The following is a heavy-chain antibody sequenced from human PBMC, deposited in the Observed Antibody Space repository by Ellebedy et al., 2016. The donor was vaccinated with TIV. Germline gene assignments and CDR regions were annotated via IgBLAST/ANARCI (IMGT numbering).Heavy chain of an antibody. Sequence: GGSLRLXXAASGFTFSTYDMNWVRQAPGKGLEWVSSAGGTRVFTYYADSVKGRFTISRDNSQNTLFLQMNSLRDEDAAVYYCARDAFGSIDYWGQGTLVTVSS. CDR2: AGGTRVFT. CDR1: GFTFSTYD. J-gene: IGHJ4*02. CDR3: ARDAFGSIDY. D-gene: IGHD3-3*01. V-gene: IGHV3-23*01.